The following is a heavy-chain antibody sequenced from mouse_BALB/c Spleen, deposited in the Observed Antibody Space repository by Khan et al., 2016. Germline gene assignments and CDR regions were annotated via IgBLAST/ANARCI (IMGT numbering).Heavy chain of an antibody. CDR2: ILPGGGTS. CDR3: GRMRGGYDPWFAY. D-gene: IGHD2-14*01. Sequence: QVQLQQSGAELVKPGASVKISCKATGYTFGSYWIEWVKQRPGHGLEWIGEILPGGGTSNYNEKFRGKATFTADIFSNTANMQLSSLTSEDSAVYYYGRMRGGYDPWFAYWGQGTLVTVSA. V-gene: IGHV1-9*01. CDR1: GYTFGSYW. J-gene: IGHJ3*01.